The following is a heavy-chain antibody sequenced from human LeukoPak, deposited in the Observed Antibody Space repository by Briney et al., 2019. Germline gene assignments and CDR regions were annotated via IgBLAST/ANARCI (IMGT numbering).Heavy chain of an antibody. Sequence: PSETLSLTCTVSGGSMSGYYWTWIRQAPGKGLEWIGYIYYSGNISYNPSLRRRVTMSVDTSKNQFSLKLSSVTAADTAVYYCARHLGRGFDYWGQGALVTVSS. V-gene: IGHV4-59*08. D-gene: IGHD3-10*01. CDR2: IYYSGNI. CDR1: GGSMSGYY. CDR3: ARHLGRGFDY. J-gene: IGHJ4*02.